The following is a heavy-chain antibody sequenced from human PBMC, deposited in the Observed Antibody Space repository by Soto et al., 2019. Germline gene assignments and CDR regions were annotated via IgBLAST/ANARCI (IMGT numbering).Heavy chain of an antibody. CDR3: ARGDGDYNFFHYYGLDV. V-gene: IGHV4-4*07. CDR2: VYGTGRI. CDR1: GGSISTYY. J-gene: IGHJ6*02. D-gene: IGHD4-17*01. Sequence: SETLSLTCTVSGGSISTYYWSWIRQPAGKGLEWFWRVYGTGRIDYNPSLKSRVTMSVDTSKNQFFMKLSSVTAADTAVYYCARGDGDYNFFHYYGLDVWGPGTTVTVSS.